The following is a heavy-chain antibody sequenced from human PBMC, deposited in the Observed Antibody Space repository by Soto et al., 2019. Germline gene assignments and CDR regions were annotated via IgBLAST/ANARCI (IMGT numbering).Heavy chain of an antibody. CDR2: TYYRSNWRH. V-gene: IGHV6-1*01. Sequence: PSQTLSLTFAISGDSVSINTAALNWIRSSPSRGLEWLGRTYYRSNWRHDYAVSVKSRITVNPDTSKNHFSLQLNSVNPDDTDVYYCARGVAGSGFDLWGQGTLVPVYS. J-gene: IGHJ4*02. CDR1: GDSVSINTAA. D-gene: IGHD6-19*01. CDR3: ARGVAGSGFDL.